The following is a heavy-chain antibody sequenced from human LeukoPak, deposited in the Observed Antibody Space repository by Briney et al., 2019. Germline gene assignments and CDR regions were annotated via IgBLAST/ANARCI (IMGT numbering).Heavy chain of an antibody. Sequence: SETLSLTRTVSGGSISSYYWSWIRQPPGKGLEWIGYIYYSGSTNYNPSLKSRVTISVDTSKNQFSLKLSSVTAADTAVYYCARDHLHCSGGSCLNYGMDVWGQGTTVTVSS. D-gene: IGHD2-15*01. J-gene: IGHJ6*02. V-gene: IGHV4-59*01. CDR3: ARDHLHCSGGSCLNYGMDV. CDR1: GGSISSYY. CDR2: IYYSGST.